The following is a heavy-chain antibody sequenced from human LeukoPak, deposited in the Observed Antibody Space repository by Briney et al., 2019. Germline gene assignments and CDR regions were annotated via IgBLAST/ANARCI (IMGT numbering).Heavy chain of an antibody. D-gene: IGHD3-3*01. J-gene: IGHJ4*02. CDR3: ARDFWSGCDY. CDR2: ISSSSSAI. Sequence: PGGSLRLSCAASGFTFSTYSMNWVRQAPGKGLEWVSYISSSSSAIYYADSVKGRFTISRDNAKNSLYLQMNSLRAEDTAVYYCARDFWSGCDYWGQGTLVTVSS. CDR1: GFTFSTYS. V-gene: IGHV3-48*04.